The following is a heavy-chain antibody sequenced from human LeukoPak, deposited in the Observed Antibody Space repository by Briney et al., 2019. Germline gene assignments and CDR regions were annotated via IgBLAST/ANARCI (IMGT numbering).Heavy chain of an antibody. V-gene: IGHV3-9*01. CDR2: ISWDSGNQ. CDR3: VKDMGFDLLKDAFHV. D-gene: IGHD3-9*01. J-gene: IGHJ3*01. CDR1: GFSLEDYA. Sequence: GRSLRPSCVGSGFSLEDYAMHWVRQVPGKGLEWVSSISWDSGNQAYTDSVKGRFTISRDNGKNSLYLQMNSLRPEDTAFYYCVKDMGFDLLKDAFHVWGQGTLVTVSS.